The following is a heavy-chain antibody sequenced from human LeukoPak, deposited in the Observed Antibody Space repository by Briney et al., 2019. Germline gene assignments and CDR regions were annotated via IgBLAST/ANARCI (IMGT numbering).Heavy chain of an antibody. CDR1: GFTFSSYG. CDR2: IWYDGSNK. CDR3: ARDPTYYYDSSGYYPFDY. Sequence: PGRSLRLSCAASGFTFSSYGMHWVRQAPGKGLEWVAVIWYDGSNKYYVDSVKGRFTISRDNSKNSLYLQMNSLRAEDTAVYYCARDPTYYYDSSGYYPFDYWGQGTLVTVSS. D-gene: IGHD3-22*01. J-gene: IGHJ4*02. V-gene: IGHV3-33*01.